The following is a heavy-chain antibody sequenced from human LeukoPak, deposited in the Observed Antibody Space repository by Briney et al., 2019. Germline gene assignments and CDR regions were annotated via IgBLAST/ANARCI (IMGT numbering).Heavy chain of an antibody. V-gene: IGHV4-59*01. CDR2: IYYSGST. CDR3: ASSVDDYYGSGSYYYYYYMDV. CDR1: GGSISSYY. J-gene: IGHJ6*03. D-gene: IGHD3-10*01. Sequence: SETLSLTCTVSGGSISSYYWSWIRQPPGKGLEWIGYIYYSGSTNYNPSLKSRVTISGDTSKNQFSLKLSTVTAADTAVYYCASSVDDYYGSGSYYYYYYMDVWGKGTTVTVSS.